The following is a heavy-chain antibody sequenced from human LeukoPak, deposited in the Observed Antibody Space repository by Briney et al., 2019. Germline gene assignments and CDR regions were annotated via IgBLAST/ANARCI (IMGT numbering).Heavy chain of an antibody. CDR3: AGSYITYYYGSGSYSEFDP. CDR1: GGSISSYY. D-gene: IGHD3-10*01. V-gene: IGHV4-59*01. CDR2: IYYSGST. Sequence: PSETLSLTCTVSGGSISSYYWSWIRQPPGKGLEWIGYIYYSGSTNYNPSLKSRVTISVDTSKNQFSLKLSSVTAADTAVYYCAGSYITYYYGSGSYSEFDPWGQGTLVTVSS. J-gene: IGHJ5*02.